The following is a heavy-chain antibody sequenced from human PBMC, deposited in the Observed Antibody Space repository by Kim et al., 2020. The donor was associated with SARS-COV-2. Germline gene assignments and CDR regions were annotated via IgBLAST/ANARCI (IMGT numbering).Heavy chain of an antibody. V-gene: IGHV1-69*13. CDR3: AREGGLTVGGVIVIRGALDI. Sequence: SVKVSCKASGGTFSSYAISWVRQAPGQGLEWMGVIISIFGTANYAQKFQGRVTITADESTSTAYMELSSLRSEDTAVYYCAREGGLTVGGVIVIRGALDIWGQGTMVTVSS. D-gene: IGHD3-16*02. CDR1: GGTFSSYA. J-gene: IGHJ3*02. CDR2: IISIFGTA.